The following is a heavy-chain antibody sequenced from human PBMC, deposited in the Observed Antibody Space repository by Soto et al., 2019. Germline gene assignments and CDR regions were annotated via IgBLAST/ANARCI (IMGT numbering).Heavy chain of an antibody. CDR3: ASTDSGWPKFEAY. D-gene: IGHD6-19*01. CDR1: GDSISRTKW. V-gene: IGHV4-4*02. CDR2: NYHRGDT. J-gene: IGHJ4*02. Sequence: PSETLSLTCAVSGDSISRTKWWSWVRQSPGKGLEWTGDNYHRGDTTYIPTLKSRLTISVGKSKIQFSRTRASVTAADTAVYYCASTDSGWPKFEAYRGPGALVTVAS.